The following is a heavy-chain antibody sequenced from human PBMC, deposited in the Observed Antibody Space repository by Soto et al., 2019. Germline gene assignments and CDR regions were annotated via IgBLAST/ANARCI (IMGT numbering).Heavy chain of an antibody. J-gene: IGHJ5*02. CDR3: ARDPLAVAGTIDWFDP. CDR1: GYTFTSYA. Sequence: GSVKVSCKASGYTFTSYAMHWVRQAPGQRLEWMGWINAGNGNTKYSQKFQGRVTITRDTSASTAYMELSSLRSEDTAVYYCARDPLAVAGTIDWFDPWGQGTLVTVSS. D-gene: IGHD6-19*01. V-gene: IGHV1-3*01. CDR2: INAGNGNT.